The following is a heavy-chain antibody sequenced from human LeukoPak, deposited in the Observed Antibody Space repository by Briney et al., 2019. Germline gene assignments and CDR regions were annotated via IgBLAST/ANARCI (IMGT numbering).Heavy chain of an antibody. CDR1: GFTFSNFA. J-gene: IGHJ4*02. Sequence: GGSLRLSCAASGFTFSNFAMTWVRQAPGKGLEWVSDISGSGGNTYYADSVKGRFTISRDNSKSTLYLQMSSLRAEDTAVYYCANNFRHSGSYYGFDYWGQGALVTVSS. D-gene: IGHD1-26*01. CDR2: ISGSGGNT. CDR3: ANNFRHSGSYYGFDY. V-gene: IGHV3-23*01.